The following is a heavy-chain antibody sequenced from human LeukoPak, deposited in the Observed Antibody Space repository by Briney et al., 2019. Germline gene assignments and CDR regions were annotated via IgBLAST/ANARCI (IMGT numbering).Heavy chain of an antibody. V-gene: IGHV3-21*01. CDR2: ISSTSSYI. J-gene: IGHJ2*01. CDR3: ARTSSGWAPPQPAWYFDL. CDR1: GFTFSSYT. D-gene: IGHD6-19*01. Sequence: GGSLRLSCAASGFTFSSYTMNWVRQAPGKGQEWVSYISSTSSYINYADSVKGRFTISRDNAKNSLYLQMNSLRAEDTAVYYCARTSSGWAPPQPAWYFDLWGRGTLVTVSS.